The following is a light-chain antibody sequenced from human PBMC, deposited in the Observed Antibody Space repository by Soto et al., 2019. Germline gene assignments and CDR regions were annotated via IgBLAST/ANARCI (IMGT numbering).Light chain of an antibody. CDR3: QQYNSYPS. CDR1: QSISSW. V-gene: IGKV1-5*03. Sequence: DIQMTQSPSTLSASVGDRVTITCRASQSISSWLAWYQQKPGKAPKLLIYKASSLESGVPSRFSGSGSGTEFTLTISRLQPDAFATYYCQQYNSYPSFGGGTKVEIK. J-gene: IGKJ4*01. CDR2: KAS.